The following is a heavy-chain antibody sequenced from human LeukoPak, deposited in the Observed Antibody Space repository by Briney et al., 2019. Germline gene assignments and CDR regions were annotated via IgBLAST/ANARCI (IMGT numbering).Heavy chain of an antibody. CDR2: IRSKVYGGAT. D-gene: IGHD3-22*01. Sequence: PGGSLRLSCTASGFTFGDYAVSWFRQAPGKGLEWVGFIRSKVYGGATDYAAFVKGRFTISRDDSKNIAYLQMNSLQTEDTAVYSCSRDDYSTSSGYFSDSWGQGTLVTVSS. V-gene: IGHV3-49*03. CDR3: SRDDYSTSSGYFSDS. CDR1: GFTFGDYA. J-gene: IGHJ4*02.